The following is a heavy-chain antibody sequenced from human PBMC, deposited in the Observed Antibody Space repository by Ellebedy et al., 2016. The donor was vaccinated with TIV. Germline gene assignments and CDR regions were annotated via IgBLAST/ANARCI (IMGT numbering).Heavy chain of an antibody. D-gene: IGHD6-13*01. CDR2: ISGSGGST. V-gene: IGHV3-23*01. CDR3: AKVRLSGYSSSWYGDAFDI. Sequence: GESLKISXAASGFTFSSYAMSWVRQAPGKGLEWVSAISGSGGSTYNADSVKGRFTISRDNSKNTLYLQMNSLRAEDTAMYYCAKVRLSGYSSSWYGDAFDIWGQGTMVTVSS. J-gene: IGHJ3*02. CDR1: GFTFSSYA.